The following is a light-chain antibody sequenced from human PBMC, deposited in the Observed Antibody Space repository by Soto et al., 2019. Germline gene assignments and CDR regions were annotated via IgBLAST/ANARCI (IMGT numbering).Light chain of an antibody. CDR1: QSISSW. CDR3: QQYNDYPWA. J-gene: IGKJ1*01. CDR2: DAC. V-gene: IGKV1-5*01. Sequence: DIQMTQSPSTLSAPVGDRVTITCRASQSISSWLAWYQQKPGKAPKLLIYDACSLESGVPSRFSGSGSGTEFSLTISSLQPDDFATYYCQQYNDYPWAFGQGTKVEIK.